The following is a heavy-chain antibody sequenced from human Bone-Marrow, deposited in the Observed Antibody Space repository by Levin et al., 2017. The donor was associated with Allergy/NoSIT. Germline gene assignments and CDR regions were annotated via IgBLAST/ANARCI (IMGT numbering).Heavy chain of an antibody. V-gene: IGHV4-38-2*02. D-gene: IGHD2-15*01. CDR2: IFYNGKT. CDR3: ARDGGYQLIALLSYFDC. Sequence: SETLSLTCAVSGYSINTSYHWGWFRQPPGKGLQWIGSIFYNGKTHYNPSLRSRVTISLDTSRNQFSLGLISVTAADTAVYFCARDGGYQLIALLSYFDCWRQGTLVTVSS. J-gene: IGHJ4*02. CDR1: GYSINTSYH.